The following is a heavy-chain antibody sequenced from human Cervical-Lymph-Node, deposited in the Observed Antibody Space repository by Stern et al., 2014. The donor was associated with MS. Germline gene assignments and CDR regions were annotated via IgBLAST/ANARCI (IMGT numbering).Heavy chain of an antibody. V-gene: IGHV1-18*01. CDR2: ISAYNGNT. Sequence: QVQLVESGAEVKKPGASVKVSCKASGYTFTSYGISWVRQAPGQGLEWMGWISAYNGNTNYAQKLQGRVTMTTDTSTSTAYMELRSLRSDDTAVYYCARDLRVYGDYVPSGYWGQGTLVTVSS. CDR3: ARDLRVYGDYVPSGY. D-gene: IGHD4-17*01. CDR1: GYTFTSYG. J-gene: IGHJ4*02.